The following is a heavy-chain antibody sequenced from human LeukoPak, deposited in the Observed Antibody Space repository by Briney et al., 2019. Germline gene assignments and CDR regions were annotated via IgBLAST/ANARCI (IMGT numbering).Heavy chain of an antibody. J-gene: IGHJ3*02. CDR3: ARVAAAGTFGAFDI. CDR1: GYSFSSYY. V-gene: IGHV5-51*01. CDR2: IYPGDSDT. D-gene: IGHD6-13*01. Sequence: RGESLKISCQGSGYSFSSYYIAWVRQMPGKGLEWRGIIYPGDSDTRYSPSFQGRVTISADKSISTAYLQWSSLEASDTAMYYCARVAAAGTFGAFDIWGQGTMVSVSS.